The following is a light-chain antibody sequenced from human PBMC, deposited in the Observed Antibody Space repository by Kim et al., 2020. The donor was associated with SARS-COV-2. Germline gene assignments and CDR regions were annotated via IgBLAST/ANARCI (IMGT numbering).Light chain of an antibody. V-gene: IGKV3-20*01. J-gene: IGKJ1*01. CDR1: QRVSGNY. CDR3: QQYSIAPAT. Sequence: RAPLPSTARQRVSGNYFSWYQHKPGPAPRRLIYGASSRATGIPDRFSGSGSGTDFTLAITRVEPEDFAVYYCQQYSIAPATFGQGTKVDIK. CDR2: GAS.